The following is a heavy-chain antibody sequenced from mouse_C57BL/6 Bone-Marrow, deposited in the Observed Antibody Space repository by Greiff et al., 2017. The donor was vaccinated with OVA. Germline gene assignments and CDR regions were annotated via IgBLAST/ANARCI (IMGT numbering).Heavy chain of an antibody. CDR1: GYTFTSYW. D-gene: IGHD2-3*01. V-gene: IGHV1-74*01. CDR3: AIYPPDGYYFNYAMDY. CDR2: IHPSDSDT. J-gene: IGHJ4*01. Sequence: QVQLKQPGAELVKPGASVKVSCKASGYTFTSYWMHWVKQRPGQGLGWIGRIHPSDSDTNYNQKFKGKATLTVDKSSSTAYMQLSSLTSEDSAVYYYAIYPPDGYYFNYAMDYWGQGTSVTVSS.